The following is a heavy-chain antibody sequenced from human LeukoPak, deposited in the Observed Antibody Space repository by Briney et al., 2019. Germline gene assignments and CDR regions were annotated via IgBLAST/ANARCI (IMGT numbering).Heavy chain of an antibody. CDR3: ARAHCSSTSCPNYYYYMDV. Sequence: SETLSLTCLVSGGSISSTSYYWGWIRQSPGRGLEWIGSFYYTGSIFDNRSLRSRVTISIDMSKNQFLLKLTSVTAADTAVYYCARAHCSSTSCPNYYYYMDVWGKGTTVTVSS. V-gene: IGHV4-39*07. D-gene: IGHD2-2*01. CDR2: FYYTGSI. CDR1: GGSISSTSYY. J-gene: IGHJ6*03.